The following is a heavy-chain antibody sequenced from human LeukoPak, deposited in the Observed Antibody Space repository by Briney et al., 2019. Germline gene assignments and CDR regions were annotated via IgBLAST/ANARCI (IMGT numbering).Heavy chain of an antibody. D-gene: IGHD2-2*01. Sequence: GGSLRLSCAASGFTFSSYEMNWVRQAPGKGLEWVSYISSSGSTKYYADSVKGRFTISRDNAKNSLYLQMNSLRAEDTAVYYCARSVSSRFTSPRRPYYFDSWGQGTLVTVSS. CDR2: ISSSGSTK. V-gene: IGHV3-48*03. CDR1: GFTFSSYE. J-gene: IGHJ4*02. CDR3: ARSVSSRFTSPRRPYYFDS.